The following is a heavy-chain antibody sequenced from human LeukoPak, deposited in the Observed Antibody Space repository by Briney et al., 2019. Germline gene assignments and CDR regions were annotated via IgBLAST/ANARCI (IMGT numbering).Heavy chain of an antibody. J-gene: IGHJ4*02. CDR3: ATATYYYDSSGYLPFDY. Sequence: GGSLRLSCAASGFTVSSNYMSWVRQAPGKGLEWVSVIYSGGSTYYADSVKGRFTIPRDNSKNTLYLQMNSLRAEDTAVYYCATATYYYDSSGYLPFDYWGQGTLVTVSS. CDR1: GFTVSSNY. V-gene: IGHV3-53*01. D-gene: IGHD3-22*01. CDR2: IYSGGST.